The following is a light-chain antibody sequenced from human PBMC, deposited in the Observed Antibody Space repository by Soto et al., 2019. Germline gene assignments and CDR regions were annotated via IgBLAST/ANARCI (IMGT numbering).Light chain of an antibody. J-gene: IGKJ5*01. CDR1: QSVSSY. CDR2: DAS. V-gene: IGKV3-11*01. CDR3: QQRSNWPPVT. Sequence: ETVLTQSPATLSLSPGERATLYCRASQSVSSYLAWYQQKPGQAPRLLIYDASNRATGIPARFSGSGSGTDFTLTISRLEPEDFAVYYCQQRSNWPPVTFGQGTRLEIK.